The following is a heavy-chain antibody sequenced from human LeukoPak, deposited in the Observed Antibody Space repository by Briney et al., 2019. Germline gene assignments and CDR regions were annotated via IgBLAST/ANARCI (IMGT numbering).Heavy chain of an antibody. CDR3: ARVTSIYALAGYYYYYYMDV. Sequence: GGSLRLSCAASGFTFSDHYMDWVRQAPGKGLEWVGRTRNKANSYTTEYAASVKGRFTISRDDSKNSLYLQMNSLKTEDTAVYYCARVTSIYALAGYYYYYYMDVWGKGTTVTVSS. D-gene: IGHD4-11*01. J-gene: IGHJ6*03. V-gene: IGHV3-72*01. CDR1: GFTFSDHY. CDR2: TRNKANSYTT.